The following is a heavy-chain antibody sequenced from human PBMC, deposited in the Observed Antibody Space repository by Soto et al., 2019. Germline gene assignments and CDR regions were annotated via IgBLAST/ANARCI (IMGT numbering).Heavy chain of an antibody. V-gene: IGHV1-2*04. CDR2: INPNSGGT. D-gene: IGHD2-2*01. Sequence: ASVKVSCKASGYTFTGYYMHWVRQAPGQGLEWMGWINPNSGGTNYAQKFQGWVTMTRDTSISTAYMELSRLRSDDTAVYYCARDGGYCSSTSCYVDYYYYMDVWGKGTTVTV. J-gene: IGHJ6*03. CDR1: GYTFTGYY. CDR3: ARDGGYCSSTSCYVDYYYYMDV.